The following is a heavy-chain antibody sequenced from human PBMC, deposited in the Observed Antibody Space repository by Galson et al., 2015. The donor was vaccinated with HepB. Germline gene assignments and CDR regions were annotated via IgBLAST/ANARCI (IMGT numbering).Heavy chain of an antibody. J-gene: IGHJ4*02. Sequence: ETLSLTCSVSGGSISRSNYYWGWIRQPPGKGLEWIGSIYYSGRLFYTPSLTSRVTISSDPSKIHFSLMPTPVTAADTAKYYCARTPPSYGRHWPYFDSWGLGVLVTVSS. D-gene: IGHD3-10*01. V-gene: IGHV4-39*02. CDR3: ARTPPSYGRHWPYFDS. CDR1: GGSISRSNYY. CDR2: IYYSGRL.